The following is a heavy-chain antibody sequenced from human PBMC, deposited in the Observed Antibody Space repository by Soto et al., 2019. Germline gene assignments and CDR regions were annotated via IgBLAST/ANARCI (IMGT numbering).Heavy chain of an antibody. D-gene: IGHD5-12*01. V-gene: IGHV3-23*01. CDR1: RFTFRCYA. CDR2: ISGSGGST. J-gene: IGHJ4*02. CDR3: AKRVTVATIPDY. Sequence: GYLRLSCAASRFTFRCYAMNCVRQAPGQGLEWVSTISGSGGSTYYADSVKGRFTISRDNSKNTLYLQMNSLRAEDTAIYYCAKRVTVATIPDYWGQGTLVTVSS.